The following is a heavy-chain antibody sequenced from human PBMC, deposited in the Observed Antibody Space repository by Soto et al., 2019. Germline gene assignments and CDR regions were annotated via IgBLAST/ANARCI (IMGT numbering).Heavy chain of an antibody. Sequence: QVQLVQSGAVVRKPGASVTVSCRTSGDTFSDYYIHWVRQAPGQGLEWMGWINPNSGATNYAQKFRGWVTMTRDTYIRTVDTQLSRLRSDDTAVYYCARESGGATATLDYYYFYMDVWGTGNTVTVSS. CDR1: GDTFSDYY. CDR2: INPNSGAT. V-gene: IGHV1-2*04. CDR3: ARESGGATATLDYYYFYMDV. J-gene: IGHJ6*03. D-gene: IGHD5-12*01.